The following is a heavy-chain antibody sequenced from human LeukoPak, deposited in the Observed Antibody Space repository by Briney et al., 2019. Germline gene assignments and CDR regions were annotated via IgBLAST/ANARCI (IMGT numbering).Heavy chain of an antibody. CDR2: FAGSDTTK. V-gene: IGHV3-48*03. CDR3: TTLGYHLDS. J-gene: IGHJ4*02. Sequence: GGSMRLSCAAPGFDFGAYEMNWVRQAPGKGLEWVAYFAGSDTTKYYADSVRGRFTISRDNAKNSLYLQMNSLRAEDTALYYCTTLGYHLDSWGQGTLVTASS. CDR1: GFDFGAYE. D-gene: IGHD3-22*01.